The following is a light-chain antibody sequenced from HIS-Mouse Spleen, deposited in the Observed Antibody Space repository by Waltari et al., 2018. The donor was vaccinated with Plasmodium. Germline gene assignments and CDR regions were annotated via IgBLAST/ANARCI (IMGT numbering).Light chain of an antibody. V-gene: IGLV1-44*01. CDR2: SNK. CDR3: AAWDDSLNGPV. CDR1: SSTIGSNN. J-gene: IGLJ3*02. Sequence: QSVLTQPPSASGTPGQRVTISCPGSSSTIGSNNVNRYQPPPGTAPKLLLYSNKQRPSGVPDRFSGSKSGTSASLAISGLQSEDEADYYCAAWDDSLNGPVFGGGTKLTVL.